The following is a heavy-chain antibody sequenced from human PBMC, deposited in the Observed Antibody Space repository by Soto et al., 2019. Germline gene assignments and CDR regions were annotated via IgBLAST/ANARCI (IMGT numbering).Heavy chain of an antibody. V-gene: IGHV3-23*01. CDR2: VSIGGST. D-gene: IGHD2-15*01. J-gene: IGHJ4*02. Sequence: PGGSLRLSCAASGFTFSSYAMGWVRQGPGKGLEWVAVVSIGGSTHYADSVRGRFTISRDNSKNTLSLQMNSLTAEDTAVYFCAKRRGAGGHSDYWGPGALLTVSS. CDR1: GFTFSSYA. CDR3: AKRRGAGGHSDY.